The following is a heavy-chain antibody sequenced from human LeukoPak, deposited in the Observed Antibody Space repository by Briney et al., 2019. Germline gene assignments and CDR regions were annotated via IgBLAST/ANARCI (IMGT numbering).Heavy chain of an antibody. CDR2: IYTSGST. CDR3: AREVGDDYYGSGSYYNHY. D-gene: IGHD3-10*01. J-gene: IGHJ4*02. V-gene: IGHV4-61*02. Sequence: PSQTLSLTCTVSGGSISSGSYYWSWIRQPAGKGLEWIGRIYTSGSTNYNPSLKSRVTISVDTSKNQFSLKLSSVTATDTAVYYCAREVGDDYYGSGSYYNHYWGQGTLVTVSS. CDR1: GGSISSGSYY.